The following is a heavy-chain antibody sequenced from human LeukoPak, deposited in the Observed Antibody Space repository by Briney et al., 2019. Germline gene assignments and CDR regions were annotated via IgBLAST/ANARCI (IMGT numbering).Heavy chain of an antibody. D-gene: IGHD2-15*01. CDR1: GFRFTAFW. V-gene: IGHV3-7*01. CDR3: AREVDRSFGY. CDR2: TNRESTET. J-gene: IGHJ4*02. Sequence: GGSLRLSCAASGFRFTAFWMSWVRQAPGKGPEWVANTNRESTETYYVDSVRGRFTISRDNAKNSLSLQMNSLRVEDTAVYYCAREVDRSFGYWGQGNLVTVSS.